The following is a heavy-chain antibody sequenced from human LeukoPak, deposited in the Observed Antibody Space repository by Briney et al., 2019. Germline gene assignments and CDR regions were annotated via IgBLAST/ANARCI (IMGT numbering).Heavy chain of an antibody. CDR3: AREGYSGYPGYYYYGMDV. CDR2: IYSGGST. Sequence: GGSLRLSCAASGFTISSNYMSWVRQAPGKGLEWVSVIYSGGSTDYADSVKGRFTISRNNSKNTLYLQMNSLRTEDTAVYYCAREGYSGYPGYYYYGMDVWGQGTTVTVSS. J-gene: IGHJ6*02. CDR1: GFTISSNY. D-gene: IGHD5-12*01. V-gene: IGHV3-53*01.